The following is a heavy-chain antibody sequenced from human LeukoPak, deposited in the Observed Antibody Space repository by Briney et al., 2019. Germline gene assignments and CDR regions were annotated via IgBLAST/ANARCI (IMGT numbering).Heavy chain of an antibody. CDR1: GGSISSYY. CDR2: IYTSGST. CDR3: ARDPGITGTSYYFGY. J-gene: IGHJ4*02. V-gene: IGHV4-4*07. D-gene: IGHD1-7*01. Sequence: SETLSLTCTVSGGSISSYYWSWIRQPAGKGLEWIGRIYTSGSTNYNPSLKSRVTMSVDTSKKQFSLKLSSVTAADTAVYYCARDPGITGTSYYFGYWGQGTLVTVSS.